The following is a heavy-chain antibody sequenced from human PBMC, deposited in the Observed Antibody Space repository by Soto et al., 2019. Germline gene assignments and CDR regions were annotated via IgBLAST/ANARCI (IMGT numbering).Heavy chain of an antibody. CDR3: ARVSNNAFDI. CDR1: GGSFSGYY. Sequence: PSETLCLTCAVYGGSFSGYYWSWIRQPPGKGLEWIGEINHSGSTNYNPSLKSRVTISVDTSKNQFSLKLSSVTAADTAVYYCARVSNNAFDIWGQGTMVTVSS. V-gene: IGHV4-34*01. D-gene: IGHD7-27*01. J-gene: IGHJ3*02. CDR2: INHSGST.